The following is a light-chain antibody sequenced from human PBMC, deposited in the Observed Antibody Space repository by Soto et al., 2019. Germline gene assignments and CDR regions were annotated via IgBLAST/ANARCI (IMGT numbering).Light chain of an antibody. J-gene: IGLJ1*01. CDR1: SSDVGGYNY. V-gene: IGLV2-14*01. CDR2: EVS. CDR3: SSYTSSCTPYV. Sequence: QSALTQPASVSGSPGQSITISCTGTSSDVGGYNYVSWYQQHPGKAPKLMIYEVSNRASGVSNRFSGSKSGNTASLTISGLQAEDETDYYCSSYTSSCTPYVFGTGTKVTVL.